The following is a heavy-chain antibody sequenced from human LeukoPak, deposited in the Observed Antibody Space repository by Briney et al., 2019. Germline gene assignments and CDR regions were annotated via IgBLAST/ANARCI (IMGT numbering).Heavy chain of an antibody. CDR1: GFTFSSYA. Sequence: GRSLRLSCAAPGFTFSSYAMHWVRQAPGKGLEWVAFIRYDGSNKYYADSVKGRFTISRDNSKNALYLQMNSLRAEDTAVYYCAKVGRELTYYYYMDVWGKGTTVTISS. J-gene: IGHJ6*03. CDR2: IRYDGSNK. CDR3: AKVGRELTYYYYMDV. V-gene: IGHV3-30*02. D-gene: IGHD1-26*01.